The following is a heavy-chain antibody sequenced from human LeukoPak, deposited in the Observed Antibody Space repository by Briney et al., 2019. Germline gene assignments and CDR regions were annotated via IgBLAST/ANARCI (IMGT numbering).Heavy chain of an antibody. Sequence: SETLSLTCTVSGGSISGYYWSWICQPAGKGLEWIGRIYTSGSTNHNPSLKSRVTISRDTSKNHCSLKLTSVTTADTAVYYCARAGGVKTAALDLDYWGQGTLVTVSS. CDR1: GGSISGYY. V-gene: IGHV4-4*07. CDR3: ARAGGVKTAALDLDY. CDR2: IYTSGST. D-gene: IGHD6-25*01. J-gene: IGHJ4*02.